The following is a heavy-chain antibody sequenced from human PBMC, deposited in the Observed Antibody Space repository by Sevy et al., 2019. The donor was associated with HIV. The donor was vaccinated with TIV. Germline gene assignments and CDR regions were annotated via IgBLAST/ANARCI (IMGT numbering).Heavy chain of an antibody. Sequence: GGSLRLSCAASGFTFSSYWMSWVRQAPGKGLEWVAIIKQDGSEKYYVDSVKGRFTISRDNAKNSLYLQMNSLRAEDTAVYYCAREGGTYYDFWSGYYYNWFDPWGQGTLVTVSS. D-gene: IGHD3-3*01. CDR1: GFTFSSYW. J-gene: IGHJ5*02. CDR3: AREGGTYYDFWSGYYYNWFDP. V-gene: IGHV3-7*03. CDR2: IKQDGSEK.